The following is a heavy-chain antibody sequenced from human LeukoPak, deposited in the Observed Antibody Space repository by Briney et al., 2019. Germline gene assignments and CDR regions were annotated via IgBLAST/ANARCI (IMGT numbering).Heavy chain of an antibody. CDR3: ARDVGFFDIDY. CDR2: IHYSGST. D-gene: IGHD3-9*01. V-gene: IGHV4-39*07. CDR1: GGSISSTVSY. J-gene: IGHJ4*02. Sequence: SSETLSLTCIVSGGSISSTVSYWGWVRQPPGKGLEWIGSIHYSGSTYYIPSLKSRITISLDMSKNQYSLKLTSVTAADTAVYYCARDVGFFDIDYWGQGTLVTVSS.